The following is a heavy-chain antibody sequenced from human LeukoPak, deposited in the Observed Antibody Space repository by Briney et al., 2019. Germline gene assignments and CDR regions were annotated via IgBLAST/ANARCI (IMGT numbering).Heavy chain of an antibody. J-gene: IGHJ4*02. Sequence: SVKVSCKASGGTFSSYAISWVRQAPGQGLEWMGGIIPIFGTANYAQKFQGRVTITADESTSTAYMELSSLRSEDTAVYYCARETGGNAGFDYWGQGTLVTVSS. CDR3: ARETGGNAGFDY. CDR2: IIPIFGTA. V-gene: IGHV1-69*01. CDR1: GGTFSSYA. D-gene: IGHD4-23*01.